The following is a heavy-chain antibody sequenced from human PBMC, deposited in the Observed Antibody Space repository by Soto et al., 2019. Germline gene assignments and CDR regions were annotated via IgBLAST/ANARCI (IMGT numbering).Heavy chain of an antibody. J-gene: IGHJ6*02. Sequence: GAXVKVSCKASGYTFTSYAMHWVRQAPGQRLEWMGWINAGNGNTKYSQKFQGRVTITRDTSASTAYMELSSLRSEDTAVYYCASSWNYETGMDVWGQGTTVTVSS. CDR1: GYTFTSYA. D-gene: IGHD1-7*01. CDR3: ASSWNYETGMDV. CDR2: INAGNGNT. V-gene: IGHV1-3*01.